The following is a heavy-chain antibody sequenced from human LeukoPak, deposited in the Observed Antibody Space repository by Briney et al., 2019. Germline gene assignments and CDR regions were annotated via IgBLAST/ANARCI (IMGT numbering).Heavy chain of an antibody. V-gene: IGHV4-4*02. CDR3: ARGVSSRQLEFDY. CDR2: IYHSGST. D-gene: IGHD6-6*01. CDR1: GGSISSSNW. J-gene: IGHJ4*02. Sequence: PSGTLSLTCAVSGGSISSSNWWSWVRQPPGKGLEWIGEIYHSGSTNYNPPLKSRVTISVDTSKNQFSLKLSSVTAADTAVYYCARGVSSRQLEFDYWGQGTLVTVSS.